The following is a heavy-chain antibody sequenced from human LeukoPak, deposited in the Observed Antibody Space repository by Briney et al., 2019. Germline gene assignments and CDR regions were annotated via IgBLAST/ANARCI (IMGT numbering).Heavy chain of an antibody. CDR2: ISYDGTNK. CDR1: GFTFSSYA. V-gene: IGHV3-30-3*01. J-gene: IGHJ4*02. D-gene: IGHD2-8*01. CDR3: ARDGCTNGVCYTLDY. Sequence: GGSLRLSCAASGFTFSSYAIHWVRQVPGKGLEWVAVISYDGTNKYYADSVKGRFTISRDNSKNTLYLQMNSLRAEDTAMYYCARDGCTNGVCYTLDYWGQGTLVTVSS.